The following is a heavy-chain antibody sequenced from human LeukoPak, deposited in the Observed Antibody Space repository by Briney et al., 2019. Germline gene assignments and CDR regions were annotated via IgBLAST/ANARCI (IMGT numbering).Heavy chain of an antibody. J-gene: IGHJ3*02. CDR3: ARDTGNDAFDI. CDR2: IYCSGST. CDR1: GGSISSYY. V-gene: IGHV4-59*01. D-gene: IGHD4-11*01. Sequence: SENLSLTCTVSGGSISSYYWSWIRQPPGKGLEWIGYIYCSGSTNYNPSLKSRVTISVDTSKNQFSLKLSSVTAADTAVYYCARDTGNDAFDIWGQGTMVTVSS.